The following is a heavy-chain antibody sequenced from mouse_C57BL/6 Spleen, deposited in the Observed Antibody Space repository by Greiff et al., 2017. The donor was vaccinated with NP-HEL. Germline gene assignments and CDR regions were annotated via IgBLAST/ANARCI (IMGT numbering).Heavy chain of an antibody. CDR1: GYTFTSYW. D-gene: IGHD1-1*01. V-gene: IGHV1-50*01. CDR2: IDPSDSYT. CDR3: ARKRYPYAMDY. J-gene: IGHJ4*01. Sequence: QVQLQQPGAELVKPGASVKLSCKASGYTFTSYWMQWVKQRPGQGLEWIGEIDPSDSYTNYNQKFKGKATLTVDTSSSTAYMQLSSLTSEDSAVYYCARKRYPYAMDYWGQGTSVTVSS.